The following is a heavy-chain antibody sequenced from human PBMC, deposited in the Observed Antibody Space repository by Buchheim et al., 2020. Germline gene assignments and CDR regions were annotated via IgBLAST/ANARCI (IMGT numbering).Heavy chain of an antibody. D-gene: IGHD3-16*02. CDR3: ARARWIGGVIAPFDY. Sequence: EVQLVESGGGLVKPGGSLRLSCAASGFTFSSYSMNWVRQAPGKGLEWVSSISSSSSYIYYADSVKGRFTISRDNAKNSLYLQMNSLRAEDTAVYYCARARWIGGVIAPFDYWGQGTL. J-gene: IGHJ4*02. CDR1: GFTFSSYS. CDR2: ISSSSSYI. V-gene: IGHV3-21*01.